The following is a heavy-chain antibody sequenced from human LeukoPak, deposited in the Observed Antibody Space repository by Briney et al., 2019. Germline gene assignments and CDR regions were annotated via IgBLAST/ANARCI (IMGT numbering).Heavy chain of an antibody. D-gene: IGHD3-10*01. CDR2: ISVSGNT. CDR3: AKDSYDYGPGRHGGSLNWFDP. Sequence: GGSLRLSCAASGFTLSSYAMSWVRQGPGKGLEWVSAISVSGNTYHADSVKGRFTISRDNSKNTLYLQMNSLRAEDTAVYYCAKDSYDYGPGRHGGSLNWFDPWGQGTLVTVSS. V-gene: IGHV3-23*01. CDR1: GFTLSSYA. J-gene: IGHJ5*02.